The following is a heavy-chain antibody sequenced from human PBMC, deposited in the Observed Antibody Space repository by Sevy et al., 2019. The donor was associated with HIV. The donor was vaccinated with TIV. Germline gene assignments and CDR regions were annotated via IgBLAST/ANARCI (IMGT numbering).Heavy chain of an antibody. V-gene: IGHV4-30-4*01. Sequence: SETLSLTCTVSGGSISSGDYYWSWIRQPPGKGLEWNGYIYYSGSTYYNPSLKSRVTISVDTSKNQFSLKLSSVIAADTAVYYCASLLEWLLYFDYWGQGTLVTVSS. CDR1: GGSISSGDYY. D-gene: IGHD3-3*01. CDR3: ASLLEWLLYFDY. CDR2: IYYSGST. J-gene: IGHJ4*02.